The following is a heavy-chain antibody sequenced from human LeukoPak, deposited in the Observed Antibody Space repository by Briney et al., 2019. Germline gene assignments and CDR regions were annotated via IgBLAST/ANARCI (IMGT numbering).Heavy chain of an antibody. Sequence: PSETLPLTCAVSGVSFVDYYWSWVRQTPGKGLEWIGEINHSGYTNDSPSLKSRVTLSIDTSRKQFSLNLRSVTVADTGIYYCTRMTAGHDYWGQGTLVTVSS. J-gene: IGHJ4*02. CDR3: TRMTAGHDY. V-gene: IGHV4-34*01. D-gene: IGHD2-21*02. CDR1: GVSFVDYY. CDR2: INHSGYT.